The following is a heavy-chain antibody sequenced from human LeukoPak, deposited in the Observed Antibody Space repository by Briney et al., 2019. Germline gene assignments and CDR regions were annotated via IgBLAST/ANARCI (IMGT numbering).Heavy chain of an antibody. D-gene: IGHD1-26*01. CDR1: GYSFTNYW. J-gene: IGHJ3*02. V-gene: IGHV5-51*01. CDR3: ARSGSLGTFDI. Sequence: GESLEISCKGSGYSFTNYWIGWVRQVPGKGLEWMGIIYPGDSDTRYSPSFQGQVTISADKSISTAYLQWSSLRASETAMYYCARSGSLGTFDIWGQGTLVTVSS. CDR2: IYPGDSDT.